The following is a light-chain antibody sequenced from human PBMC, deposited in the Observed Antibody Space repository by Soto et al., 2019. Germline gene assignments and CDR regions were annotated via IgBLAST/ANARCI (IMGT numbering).Light chain of an antibody. Sequence: DLPMTQSPSSLSASVGDAVTITCRASQGIRNYLNWYQQKPGKAPKLLIYGASSLQSGVPSRFSGSGYGADFTLTISSLQPEDSASYFCQQSSSAPLTFGGGTKVEIK. J-gene: IGKJ4*01. CDR2: GAS. CDR1: QGIRNY. V-gene: IGKV1-39*01. CDR3: QQSSSAPLT.